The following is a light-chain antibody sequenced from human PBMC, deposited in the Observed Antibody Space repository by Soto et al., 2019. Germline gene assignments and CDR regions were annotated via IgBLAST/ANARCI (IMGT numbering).Light chain of an antibody. J-gene: IGLJ3*02. CDR3: QPYDSSLSGSV. V-gene: IGLV1-40*01. CDR2: GKI. Sequence: QSVLTQPPSVSGAPGQRVTVSCTGSSSNIGATYHVHWYQPVPGTAPKLLIYGKIKRPSGVPDRFSGSKSGTSAALPITGLQAEDEAYYYCQPYDSSLSGSVFGGRTKLTVL. CDR1: SSNIGATYH.